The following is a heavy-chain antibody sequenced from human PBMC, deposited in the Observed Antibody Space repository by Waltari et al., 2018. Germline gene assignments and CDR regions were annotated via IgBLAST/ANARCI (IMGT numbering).Heavy chain of an antibody. D-gene: IGHD2-15*01. J-gene: IGHJ6*02. CDR1: GGSFSGYY. CDR2: INHSGNI. Sequence: QVQLQQWGAGLLQPSETLSLTCAVSGGSFSGYYWGWVRQPPGTGLEWIGEINHSGNIKRNPSLRSRVSRFVDTSKSQFSLEMHSVTAADTAVYYCVRLEDCSGPGGNCYSGDSFAMDVWGQGTTVTVSS. CDR3: VRLEDCSGPGGNCYSGDSFAMDV. V-gene: IGHV4-34*01.